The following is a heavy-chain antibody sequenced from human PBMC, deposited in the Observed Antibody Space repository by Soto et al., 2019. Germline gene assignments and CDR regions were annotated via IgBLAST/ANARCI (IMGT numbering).Heavy chain of an antibody. CDR3: ASSLPNYYDSSGYPDNWFDP. CDR2: IIPIFGTA. CDR1: GGTFSSYA. V-gene: IGHV1-69*06. J-gene: IGHJ5*02. D-gene: IGHD3-22*01. Sequence: ASVKVSCKASGGTFSSYAISWVRQAPGQGLEWMGGIIPIFGTANYAQKFQGRVTITADKSTSTAYMELSSLRSEDTAVYYCASSLPNYYDSSGYPDNWFDPWGQGTLVTVSS.